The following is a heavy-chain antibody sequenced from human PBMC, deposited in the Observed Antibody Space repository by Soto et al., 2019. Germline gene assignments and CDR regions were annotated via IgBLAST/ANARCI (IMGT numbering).Heavy chain of an antibody. D-gene: IGHD3-10*01. CDR1: GYTFTSYY. CDR3: APTLGSSNYGAFHI. J-gene: IGHJ3*02. V-gene: IGHV1-46*03. Sequence: GASVKVSCKASGYTFTSYYMHWVRQAPGQGLQWMGMINPSGDSTTYAQRFQGRVTLTRDTSTTTVYMELSSLRSEDTAIYYCAPTLGSSNYGAFHIWGQGTMVTVSS. CDR2: INPSGDST.